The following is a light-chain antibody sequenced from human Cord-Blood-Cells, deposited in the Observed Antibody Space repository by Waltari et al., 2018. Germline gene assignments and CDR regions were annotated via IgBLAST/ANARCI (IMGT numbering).Light chain of an antibody. CDR3: SSYAGSDNLV. CDR2: EVS. Sequence: QPALTHHPAPSGYPGHSVTIACAGTSSDVGGYNYVSWYQQPPGKAPKLMFYEVSKRPSGVPDRFSCSKAGNTASPTVSGHQAEDEADYYCSSYAGSDNLVFGGGTKLTVL. J-gene: IGLJ3*02. V-gene: IGLV2-8*01. CDR1: SSDVGGYNY.